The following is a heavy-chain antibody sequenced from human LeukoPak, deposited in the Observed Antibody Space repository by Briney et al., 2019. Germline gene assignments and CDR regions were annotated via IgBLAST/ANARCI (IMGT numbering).Heavy chain of an antibody. Sequence: SPGGSLRLSCAASGFTFSSYSMNWVRQAPGKGLEWVSSISSSSSYIYYADSVKGRFTSSRDNAKNSLYLQMNSLRAEDTAVYYCARARSSVTMIAEHWGQGTLVTVSS. CDR3: ARARSSVTMIAEH. CDR1: GFTFSSYS. V-gene: IGHV3-21*01. D-gene: IGHD3-22*01. J-gene: IGHJ1*01. CDR2: ISSSSSYI.